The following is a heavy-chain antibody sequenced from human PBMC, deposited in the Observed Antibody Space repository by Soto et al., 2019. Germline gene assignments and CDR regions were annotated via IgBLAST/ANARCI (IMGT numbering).Heavy chain of an antibody. CDR1: GYTFTDYA. Sequence: QVQLVQSGAEVKKPGASVTVSCKASGYTFTDYAITWVRQAPGQGLEWVGWISASIGHTNYAQNCQGRVTMTTDTSTSTAYMELRSLRSDDTAVYYCARGSYCSGGTCTNWFHPWGQGTLVTVSS. CDR2: ISASIGHT. D-gene: IGHD2-15*01. V-gene: IGHV1-18*01. J-gene: IGHJ5*02. CDR3: ARGSYCSGGTCTNWFHP.